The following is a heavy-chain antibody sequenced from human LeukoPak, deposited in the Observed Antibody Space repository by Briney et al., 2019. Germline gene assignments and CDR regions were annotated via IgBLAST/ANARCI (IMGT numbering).Heavy chain of an antibody. Sequence: GESLKISCKGSGYSFTNYWIGWVRQMPGKGLEWMGIIYPDDSDTRYSPSFEGQVIISVDKSISTAYLQWSSLKASDTATYYCASRLQRMVDYFDYWGPGTLVAVSS. CDR2: IYPDDSDT. J-gene: IGHJ4*02. CDR1: GYSFTNYW. CDR3: ASRLQRMVDYFDY. V-gene: IGHV5-51*01. D-gene: IGHD4-11*01.